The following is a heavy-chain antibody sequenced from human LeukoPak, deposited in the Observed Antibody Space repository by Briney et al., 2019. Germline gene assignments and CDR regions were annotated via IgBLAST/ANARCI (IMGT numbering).Heavy chain of an antibody. CDR3: AISLRYYYDGSGFYWPYFDY. D-gene: IGHD3-22*01. V-gene: IGHV3-11*04. Sequence: GGSLSLSCAASRFTFSDHYMSWIRQAPGKGLEWVSYIDAGAGTIYYADSVKGRFTISRDNARNSLYLQMSSLRAEDTSVYYCAISLRYYYDGSGFYWPYFDYWGQGTLVTVSS. CDR2: IDAGAGTI. J-gene: IGHJ4*02. CDR1: RFTFSDHY.